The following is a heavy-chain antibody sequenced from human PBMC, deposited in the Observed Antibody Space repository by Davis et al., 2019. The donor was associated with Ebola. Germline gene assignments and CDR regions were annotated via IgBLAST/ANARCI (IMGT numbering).Heavy chain of an antibody. D-gene: IGHD3-22*01. Sequence: PGGSLRLSCAASGFTFSSYAMHWVRQAPGKGLEWVAVISYDGSNKYYADSVKGRFTISRDNSKNTLYLQMNSLRAEDTALYYCAKDMGYYDSSGYFDYWGQGTLVTVSS. CDR2: ISYDGSNK. V-gene: IGHV3-30-3*01. CDR1: GFTFSSYA. J-gene: IGHJ4*02. CDR3: AKDMGYYDSSGYFDY.